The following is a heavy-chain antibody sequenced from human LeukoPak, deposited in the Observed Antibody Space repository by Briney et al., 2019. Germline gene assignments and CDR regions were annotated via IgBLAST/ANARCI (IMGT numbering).Heavy chain of an antibody. CDR1: GGSVSSSTYF. Sequence: SETLSLTCTVSGGSVSSSTYFWGWIRQPPGKGLEWIGSCSYGGNSYYNPSLMSRVTISVDTSKNHLSLRLRSVTAADTAVYYCARSPNTAMVPYYFDYWGQGTLVTVSS. J-gene: IGHJ4*02. CDR2: CSYGGNS. D-gene: IGHD5-18*01. V-gene: IGHV4-39*02. CDR3: ARSPNTAMVPYYFDY.